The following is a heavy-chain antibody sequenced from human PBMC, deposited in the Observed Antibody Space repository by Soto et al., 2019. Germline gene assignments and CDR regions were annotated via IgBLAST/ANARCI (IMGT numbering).Heavy chain of an antibody. J-gene: IGHJ6*02. CDR3: ASGGTPWDYYYYYGMDV. Sequence: GASVKVSCKASGYTFTSYAMHWLRQAPGQRPEGMGWITAGNGNTKYSHKLQGRVTITRDTSASTAYMELSSLRSEDTAVYYCASGGTPWDYYYYYGMDVWGQGTTVTVSS. V-gene: IGHV1-3*01. D-gene: IGHD1-26*01. CDR1: GYTFTSYA. CDR2: ITAGNGNT.